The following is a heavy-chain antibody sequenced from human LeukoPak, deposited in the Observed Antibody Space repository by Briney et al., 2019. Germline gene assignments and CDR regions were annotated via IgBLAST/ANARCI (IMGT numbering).Heavy chain of an antibody. CDR3: AKPGAQQGLKYCLEY. Sequence: GGSLRLSCAAFGFTFDGYAMHWVRQAPGKGLEWVIVISGDGGSTYYADSVKGRFTISRDNSKNPLSLQMNSLRTEDTALYYCAKPGAQQGLKYCLEYWGRGTLVTVSS. J-gene: IGHJ4*02. CDR2: ISGDGGST. CDR1: GFTFDGYA. D-gene: IGHD6-19*01. V-gene: IGHV3-43*02.